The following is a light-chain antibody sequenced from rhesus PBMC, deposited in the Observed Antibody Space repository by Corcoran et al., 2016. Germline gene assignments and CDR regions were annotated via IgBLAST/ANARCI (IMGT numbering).Light chain of an antibody. Sequence: DIQMTQSPSSLSASVGDTVTITCRASQSFSSSLAWYQQKPGKAPKLLIYSASSLQSGVPSRFSGSKSGTDFNLTISSLQPEDIASYYCQQYYSDPYSFGQGTKVEIK. V-gene: IGKV1-46*01. CDR3: QQYYSDPYS. J-gene: IGKJ2*01. CDR1: QSFSSS. CDR2: SAS.